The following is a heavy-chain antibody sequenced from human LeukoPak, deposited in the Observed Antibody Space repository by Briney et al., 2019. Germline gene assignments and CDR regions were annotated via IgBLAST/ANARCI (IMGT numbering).Heavy chain of an antibody. D-gene: IGHD3-22*01. CDR2: IYYSGST. Sequence: KPSETLSLTXTVSGGSISSYYWSWIRQPPGKGLEWIGYIYYSGSTNYNPSLKSRVTISVDTSKNQFSLKLSSVTAADTAVYYCAREKDYDSSGYYRTPYFDYWGQGTLVTVSS. CDR3: AREKDYDSSGYYRTPYFDY. CDR1: GGSISSYY. J-gene: IGHJ4*02. V-gene: IGHV4-59*01.